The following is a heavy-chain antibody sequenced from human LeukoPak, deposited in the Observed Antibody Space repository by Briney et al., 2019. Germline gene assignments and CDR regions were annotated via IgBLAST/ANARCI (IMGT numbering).Heavy chain of an antibody. D-gene: IGHD2-21*02. V-gene: IGHV3-33*01. CDR3: AREEIVVVTATLFDY. CDR2: IWYDGSNK. Sequence: GGSLRLSCAASGFTFSSYGMHWVRQAPGKGLEWVAVIWYDGSNKYYADSAKGRFTISRDNSKNTLYLQMNSLRADGTAVYYCAREEIVVVTATLFDYWGQGTLVTVSS. CDR1: GFTFSSYG. J-gene: IGHJ4*02.